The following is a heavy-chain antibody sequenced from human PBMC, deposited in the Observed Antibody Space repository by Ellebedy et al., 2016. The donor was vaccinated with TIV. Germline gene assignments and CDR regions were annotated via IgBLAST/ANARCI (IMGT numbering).Heavy chain of an antibody. CDR2: ISVDGTIK. V-gene: IGHV3-30-3*01. D-gene: IGHD5/OR15-5a*01. CDR3: VRDTVSTDYYFDS. J-gene: IGHJ4*02. Sequence: GESLKISCAASGFTFSGYTLHWVRQAPGKGLEWVAFISVDGTIKDYADSVKGRFTVSRDNSKKTLFLQMNSLKPEDTALYYCVRDTVSTDYYFDSWGQGTLVTVSS. CDR1: GFTFSGYT.